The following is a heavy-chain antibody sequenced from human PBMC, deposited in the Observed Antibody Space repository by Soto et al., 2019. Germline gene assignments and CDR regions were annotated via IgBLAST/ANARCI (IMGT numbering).Heavy chain of an antibody. Sequence: ASGTLSPTFTVSGGSISSNRYYLGWVPPPPGKGLEWIGNIFYIGSTSYNLSLKSRVTISVDTSKNQFSLKVPSVTAADTAVYFCASRSLLWFGDPAYYFDYWGQGTLVTVSS. CDR3: ASRSLLWFGDPAYYFDY. J-gene: IGHJ4*02. D-gene: IGHD3-10*01. CDR2: IFYIGST. CDR1: GGSISSNRYY. V-gene: IGHV4-39*01.